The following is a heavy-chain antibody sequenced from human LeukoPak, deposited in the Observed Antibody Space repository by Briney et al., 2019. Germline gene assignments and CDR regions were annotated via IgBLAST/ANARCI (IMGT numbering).Heavy chain of an antibody. CDR2: ISSSCSYI. CDR3: ALTAYGSGNYYMDV. V-gene: IGHV3-21*01. D-gene: IGHD3-10*01. J-gene: IGHJ6*03. CDR1: GFTFSSYG. Sequence: GGSLRLSCAASGFTFSSYGMNWVRQAPGKGLEWVSSISSSCSYIYYADSVKGRFTISRDNAKNSLYLQMNSLRAEDTAVYYCALTAYGSGNYYMDVWGKGTTVTISS.